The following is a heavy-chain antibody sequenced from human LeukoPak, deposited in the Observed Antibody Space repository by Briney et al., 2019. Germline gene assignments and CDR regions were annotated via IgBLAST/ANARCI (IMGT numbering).Heavy chain of an antibody. CDR1: GFTFSNSA. Sequence: GGSLRLSCAAAGFTFSNSAMYWVRQAPGKGLEFVSVISTNGDRTYYADSVKGRFTISRDNSKDTLYLQMGSLRADDMAVYYCARGVAISSSGWYDTFDYWGQGALVTISS. CDR2: ISTNGDRT. CDR3: ARGVAISSSGWYDTFDY. V-gene: IGHV3-64*02. J-gene: IGHJ4*02. D-gene: IGHD6-19*01.